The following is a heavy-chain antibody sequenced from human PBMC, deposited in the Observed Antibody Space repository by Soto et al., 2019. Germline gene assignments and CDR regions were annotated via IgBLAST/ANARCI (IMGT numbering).Heavy chain of an antibody. CDR1: GYSFTDYY. CDR2: INTKTGGT. Sequence: QVHLVQSGAEVKKPGASVKVSCKASGYSFTDYYMHWVRQAPGQGLEWMGWINTKTGGTNYAQRVQGRVTMTGDTSNNTAYMELSRLRSDDTAGYYCARVGPTGWFDLWGQGTVVTVSS. J-gene: IGHJ5*02. CDR3: ARVGPTGWFDL. V-gene: IGHV1-2*02.